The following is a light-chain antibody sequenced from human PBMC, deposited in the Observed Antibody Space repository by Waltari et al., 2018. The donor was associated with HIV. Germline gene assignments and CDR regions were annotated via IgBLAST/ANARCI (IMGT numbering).Light chain of an antibody. V-gene: IGLV1-51*01. J-gene: IGLJ3*02. Sequence: QSVLTQPPSVSAAPGQEVTISCSGRNSNIGNNYVSWYQQIPGTAPKLLIYDNNKRPAGLPDRFSGSKSDTSATLSITGLQTGDEADYRCGTWDSSLSAVVFGGGTKLTVL. CDR1: NSNIGNNY. CDR3: GTWDSSLSAVV. CDR2: DNN.